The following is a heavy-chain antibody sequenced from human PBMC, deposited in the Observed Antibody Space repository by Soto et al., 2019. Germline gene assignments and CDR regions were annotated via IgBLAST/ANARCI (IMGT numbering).Heavy chain of an antibody. V-gene: IGHV1-58*02. J-gene: IGHJ6*02. CDR2: IVVGSGNT. Sequence: QMQLVQSGPEVKKPGTSVKVSCKASGFTFTSSAMQWVRQARGQRLEWIGWIVVGSGNTNYAQKFQERVTITRDTSPSTPYIDLRSLRSEYTAVYYRPAASPLSRYYYYYAMDVCGQRTTVTVSS. CDR1: GFTFTSSA. CDR3: PAASPLSRYYYYYAMDV. D-gene: IGHD3-3*02.